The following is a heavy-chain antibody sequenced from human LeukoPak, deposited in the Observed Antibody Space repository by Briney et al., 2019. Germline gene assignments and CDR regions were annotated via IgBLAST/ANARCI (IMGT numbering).Heavy chain of an antibody. V-gene: IGHV3-7*05. D-gene: IGHD4-17*01. CDR3: ARDRYGDYGARWFDP. CDR2: IKQDGSEK. J-gene: IGHJ5*02. Sequence: PGGSLRLSCAASGFTFSSYWMSWVRQAPGKGLEWVVNIKQDGSEKYYVDSVKGRFTISRDNAKNSLYLQMNSLRAEDTAVYYCARDRYGDYGARWFDPWGQGTLVTVSS. CDR1: GFTFSSYW.